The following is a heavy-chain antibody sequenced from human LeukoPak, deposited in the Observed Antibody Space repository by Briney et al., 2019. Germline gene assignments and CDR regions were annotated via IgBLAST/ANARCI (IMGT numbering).Heavy chain of an antibody. D-gene: IGHD2-8*01. J-gene: IGHJ4*02. V-gene: IGHV3-23*01. CDR1: GFTFSSYA. CDR3: AKELYCTNGVCPGFDY. Sequence: GGSLRLSCAASGFTFSSYAMSWVRQAPGKGLEWVSAISGSGGSTYYADSVKGRFTISRDNSKNTLYLQMNSLRAEDTAVHYCAKELYCTNGVCPGFDYWGQGTLVTVSS. CDR2: ISGSGGST.